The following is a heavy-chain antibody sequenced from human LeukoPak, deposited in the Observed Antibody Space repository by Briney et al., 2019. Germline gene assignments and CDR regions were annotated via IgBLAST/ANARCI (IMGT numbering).Heavy chain of an antibody. CDR1: GGSISGYY. V-gene: IGHV4-59*08. CDR3: ARPRAYCGGDCSSYAFDI. J-gene: IGHJ3*02. CDR2: IHYSGIT. Sequence: PSETLSLTCTVSGGSISGYYWSWIRQPPGKGLEWIGYIHYSGITNYNPSLKSRVTISVDTSKNQFSLRLSSVTAADTAVYYCARPRAYCGGDCSSYAFDIWGQGTMVTVSS. D-gene: IGHD2-21*02.